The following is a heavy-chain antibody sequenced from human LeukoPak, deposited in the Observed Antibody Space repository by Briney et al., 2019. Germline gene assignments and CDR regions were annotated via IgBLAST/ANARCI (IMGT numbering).Heavy chain of an antibody. CDR3: AKAGDYAPDLPNDY. V-gene: IGHV1-2*02. D-gene: IGHD2-2*01. CDR1: LYTLTDYY. J-gene: IGHJ4*02. CDR2: IYPKTGGT. Sequence: GASVKVSRKDSLYTLTDYYTHWVRPAPGRGVKWVGWIYPKTGGTNYVQTLRGGVTMTRETSTSTAYMEVSRLRSDDTAVYYCAKAGDYAPDLPNDYGGQGTLLTLPS.